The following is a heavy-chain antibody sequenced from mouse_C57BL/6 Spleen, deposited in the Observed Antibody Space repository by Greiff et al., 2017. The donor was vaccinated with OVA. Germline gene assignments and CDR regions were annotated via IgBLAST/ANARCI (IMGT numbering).Heavy chain of an antibody. D-gene: IGHD2-3*01. J-gene: IGHJ4*01. Sequence: HLKHSVAELVRPGASVTLSCKASGYTFTDYEMHWVKQTPVHGLEWIGAIDPETGGTAYNQKFKGKAILTADKSSSTAYMELRSLTSEDSAVYYCTKAGWLLFAMDYWGQGTSVTVSS. CDR2: IDPETGGT. V-gene: IGHV1-15*01. CDR3: TKAGWLLFAMDY. CDR1: GYTFTDYE.